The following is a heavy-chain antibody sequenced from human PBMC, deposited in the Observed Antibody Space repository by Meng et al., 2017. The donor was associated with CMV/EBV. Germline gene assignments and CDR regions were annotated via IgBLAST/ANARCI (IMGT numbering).Heavy chain of an antibody. CDR1: GFIFSSYG. CDR3: AKDEKGSGSYSEVDY. CDR2: IWYDGSNK. J-gene: IGHJ4*02. D-gene: IGHD3-10*01. V-gene: IGHV3-33*06. Sequence: GGSLRLSCEASGFIFSSYGMHWVRQAPGKGLEWVAVIWYDGSNKYYADSVKGRFTISRDNSKNTLYLQMNSLRAEDTAVYYCAKDEKGSGSYSEVDYWGQGTLVTVSS.